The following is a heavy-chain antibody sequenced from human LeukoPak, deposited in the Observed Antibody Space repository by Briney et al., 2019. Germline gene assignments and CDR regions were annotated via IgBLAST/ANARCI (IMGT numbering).Heavy chain of an antibody. J-gene: IGHJ3*02. Sequence: SETLSLTCAVYGGSFSGYYWSWIRQPPGKGLEWIGEINHSGSTNYNPSLKSRVTISVDTSKNQFSLKLSSVTAADTAVYYCARQESLPRGVGFGSSAYLDVFGIWGQGTMVTVSS. CDR1: GGSFSGYY. D-gene: IGHD2-2*01. V-gene: IGHV4-34*01. CDR3: ARQESLPRGVGFGSSAYLDVFGI. CDR2: INHSGST.